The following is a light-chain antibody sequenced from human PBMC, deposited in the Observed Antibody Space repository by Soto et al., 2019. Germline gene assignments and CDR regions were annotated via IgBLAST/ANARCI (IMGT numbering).Light chain of an antibody. Sequence: SYELTQPPSVSVSPGQTASITCSGDKLGDKFASWYQQKPGQSPVLVIYQDNKRPSGIPERFSGSNSGNTATLTISGTQAMDEADYYCQAWDTSSLYVFGTGTQLTVL. J-gene: IGLJ1*01. CDR2: QDN. CDR1: KLGDKF. V-gene: IGLV3-1*01. CDR3: QAWDTSSLYV.